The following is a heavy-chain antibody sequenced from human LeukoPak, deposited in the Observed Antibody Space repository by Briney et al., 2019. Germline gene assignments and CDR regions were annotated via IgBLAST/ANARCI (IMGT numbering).Heavy chain of an antibody. CDR1: GGSISSSSYY. J-gene: IGHJ4*02. CDR2: IYYSGSA. V-gene: IGHV4-39*01. Sequence: SETLSLTCTVSGGSISSSSYYWGWIRQPPGKGLEWIGSIYYSGSAYYNPSLKSRVTISVDTSKNQFSLKLSFVTAADTAVYYCASSVDTAMVASGVFDYWGQGTLVTVSS. D-gene: IGHD5-18*01. CDR3: ASSVDTAMVASGVFDY.